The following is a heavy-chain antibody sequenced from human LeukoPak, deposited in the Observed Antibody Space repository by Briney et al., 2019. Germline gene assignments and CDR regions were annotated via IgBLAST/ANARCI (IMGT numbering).Heavy chain of an antibody. Sequence: SFKGSACTLTGYNTVGVRQVTGQGLEWKGWINPNSGGTNYAQKFQGRVTMTRDTSISTAYMELSRLRSDDTAVYYCARGPYPEWFGELFGWFDPWGQGTLVTVSS. V-gene: IGHV1-2*02. CDR1: ACTLTGYN. D-gene: IGHD3-10*01. J-gene: IGHJ5*02. CDR2: INPNSGGT. CDR3: ARGPYPEWFGELFGWFDP.